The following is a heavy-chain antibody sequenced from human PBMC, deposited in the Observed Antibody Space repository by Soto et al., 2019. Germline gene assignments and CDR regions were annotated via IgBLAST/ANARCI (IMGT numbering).Heavy chain of an antibody. CDR3: VRSTGYYRGYFDS. Sequence: EVQLVESGGGLVQPGGSLRLSCAASKFTFSTYWMHWVRQTPGKGLVWVSRINSVGNTTNYADSVKGRFTISRDNAKNTLYLQMNSLRAEDTAVYYCVRSTGYYRGYFDSWGQGALVTVSS. V-gene: IGHV3-74*01. CDR2: INSVGNTT. D-gene: IGHD3-9*01. CDR1: KFTFSTYW. J-gene: IGHJ4*02.